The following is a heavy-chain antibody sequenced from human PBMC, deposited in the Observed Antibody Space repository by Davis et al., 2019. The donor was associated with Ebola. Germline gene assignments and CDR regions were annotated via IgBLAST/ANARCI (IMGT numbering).Heavy chain of an antibody. Sequence: SVKVSCKASGGTFSSYAISWVRQAPGQGLEWMGGIIPIFGAANYAQKFQGRVTITADESTNIAYMELSSLRSEDTAVYYCARAPTWSQINYYCFDYWGQGTLVTVSS. CDR3: ARAPTWSQINYYCFDY. V-gene: IGHV1-69*13. D-gene: IGHD3-10*01. J-gene: IGHJ4*02. CDR1: GGTFSSYA. CDR2: IIPIFGAA.